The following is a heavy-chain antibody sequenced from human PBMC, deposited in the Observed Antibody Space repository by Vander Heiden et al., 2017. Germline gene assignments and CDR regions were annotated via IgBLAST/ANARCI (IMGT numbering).Heavy chain of an antibody. CDR3: ARGITIFGVVTMPFDY. CDR2: INHSGST. CDR1: GGSFSGYY. D-gene: IGHD3-3*01. V-gene: IGHV4-34*01. J-gene: IGHJ4*02. Sequence: QVQLQQWGAGLLKPSETLSLTCAVYGGSFSGYYWSWFRQPPGKGLEWIGEINHSGSTNYNPSLKSRVTISVDTSKNQFSLKLSSVTAADTAVYYCARGITIFGVVTMPFDYWGQGTLVTVSS.